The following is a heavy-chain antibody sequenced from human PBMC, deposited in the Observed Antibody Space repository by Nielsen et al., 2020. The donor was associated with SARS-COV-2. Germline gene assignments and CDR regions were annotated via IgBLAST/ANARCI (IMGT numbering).Heavy chain of an antibody. J-gene: IGHJ4*02. D-gene: IGHD6-19*01. Sequence: ASVKVSCKASGYTFTGYYMHWVRQAPGQGLEWMGRINPNSGGTNYAQKFQGRVTMTRDTSISTAYMELSRLRSDDTAVYYCARDLSVVAVAGTGYWGQGTLVTVSS. CDR1: GYTFTGYY. CDR2: INPNSGGT. CDR3: ARDLSVVAVAGTGY. V-gene: IGHV1-2*06.